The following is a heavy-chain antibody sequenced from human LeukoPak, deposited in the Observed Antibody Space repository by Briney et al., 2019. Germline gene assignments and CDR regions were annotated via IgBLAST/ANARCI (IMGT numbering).Heavy chain of an antibody. V-gene: IGHV3-23*01. CDR2: ISGGGGST. Sequence: GGSLRLSCAASGFTFSSYAMTWVRQAPGKGLEWVSIISGGGGSTNYADSVKGRFTISRDNSKNTLYLQMNSLRAEDTAVYYCAKRAGATDPHFDYWGQGTLVTVSS. J-gene: IGHJ4*02. D-gene: IGHD1-26*01. CDR1: GFTFSSYA. CDR3: AKRAGATDPHFDY.